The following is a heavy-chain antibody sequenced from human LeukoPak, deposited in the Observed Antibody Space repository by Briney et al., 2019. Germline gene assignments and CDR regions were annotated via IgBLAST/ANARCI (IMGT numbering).Heavy chain of an antibody. D-gene: IGHD2/OR15-2a*01. CDR2: ISSSSSYI. CDR1: GFTFSSYS. CDR3: AKGRIGGAHGYFDY. J-gene: IGHJ4*02. Sequence: GGSLRLSCAASGFTFSSYSMNWVRQAPGKGLEWVSSISSSSSYIYYADSVKGRFTISRDNAKNSLYLQMNSLRAEDTAVYYCAKGRIGGAHGYFDYWGQGSLVTVSS. V-gene: IGHV3-21*01.